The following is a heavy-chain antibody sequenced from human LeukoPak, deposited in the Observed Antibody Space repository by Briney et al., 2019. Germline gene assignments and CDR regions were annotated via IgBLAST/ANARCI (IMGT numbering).Heavy chain of an antibody. Sequence: PWGALRLSCAASGFTFSDYYMSWIRQPPGKGLEWIGEINHSGSTNYNPSLKSRVTISVDTSKNQFSLKLSSVTAADTAVYYCARGWRAVADYWGQGTLVTVSS. V-gene: IGHV4-34*01. CDR2: INHSGST. J-gene: IGHJ4*02. CDR1: GFTFSDYY. CDR3: ARGWRAVADY. D-gene: IGHD6-19*01.